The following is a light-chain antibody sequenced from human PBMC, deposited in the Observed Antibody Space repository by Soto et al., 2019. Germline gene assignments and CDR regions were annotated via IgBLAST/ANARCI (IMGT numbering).Light chain of an antibody. CDR3: CSYVGSSILM. CDR2: EVN. Sequence: ALTPPASLSGSTGQSITISCTGTSSDVGLYNLVSWYQQLPGKAPKLIIYEVNERPSGISDRFSGSKSGNTASLTISGLQDEDEADYYCCSYVGSSILMFGGGTKVTVL. CDR1: SSDVGLYNL. J-gene: IGLJ3*02. V-gene: IGLV2-23*02.